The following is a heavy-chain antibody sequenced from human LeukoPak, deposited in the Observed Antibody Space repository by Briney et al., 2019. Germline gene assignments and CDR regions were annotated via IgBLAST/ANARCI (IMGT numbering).Heavy chain of an antibody. D-gene: IGHD3-10*01. Sequence: SVKVSCKASGGTFSSYAIIWVRQAPGQGLEWMGGIIPIFGTANYAQKFQGRVTITTDESTSTAYMELSSLRSEDTAVYYCARESMVRRVTTNWFDPWGQGTLVTVSS. CDR1: GGTFSSYA. CDR2: IIPIFGTA. CDR3: ARESMVRRVTTNWFDP. J-gene: IGHJ5*02. V-gene: IGHV1-69*05.